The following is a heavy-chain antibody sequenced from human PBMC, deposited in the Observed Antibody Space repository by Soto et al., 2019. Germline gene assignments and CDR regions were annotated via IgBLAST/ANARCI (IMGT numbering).Heavy chain of an antibody. CDR1: GGSIRSYY. J-gene: IGHJ5*02. CDR3: ATTLGNYDILTGYSKLTNWFDP. CDR2: IYYSGST. D-gene: IGHD3-9*01. Sequence: PSETLSLTCTVSGGSIRSYYWSWIRQPPGKGLEWIGNIYYSGSTNYNPSLKSRVTISVDTSKNQFSLKLSSVTAADTAVYYCATTLGNYDILTGYSKLTNWFDPWGQGTLVTVSS. V-gene: IGHV4-59*08.